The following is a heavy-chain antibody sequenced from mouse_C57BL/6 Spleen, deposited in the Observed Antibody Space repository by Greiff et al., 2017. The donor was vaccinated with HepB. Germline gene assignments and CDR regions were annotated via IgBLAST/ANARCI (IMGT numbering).Heavy chain of an antibody. V-gene: IGHV1-55*01. CDR1: GYTFTSYW. CDR3: ARYGLRPWFAY. J-gene: IGHJ3*01. CDR2: IYPGSGST. Sequence: QVQLKESGAELVKPGASVKMSCKASGYTFTSYWITWVKQRPGQGLEWIGDIYPGSGSTNYNEKFKSKATLTVDTSSSTAYMQLSSLTSEDSAVYYCARYGLRPWFAYWGQGTLVTVSA. D-gene: IGHD2-4*01.